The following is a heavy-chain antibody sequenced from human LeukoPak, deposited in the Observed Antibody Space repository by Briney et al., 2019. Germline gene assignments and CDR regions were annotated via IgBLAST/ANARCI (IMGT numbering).Heavy chain of an antibody. CDR1: GFTFITYA. V-gene: IGHV3-30-3*01. CDR2: ISYDGSNE. CDR3: ARDPLSGGSYFDY. J-gene: IGHJ4*02. Sequence: GGSLRLSCAASGFTFITYAMHWVRQAPGKGLECVAVISYDGSNEYYADSVKGRFTISRDNSKNTLFLQMDSLRAEDTAVYYCARDPLSGGSYFDYWGQGTLVTVSS. D-gene: IGHD2-15*01.